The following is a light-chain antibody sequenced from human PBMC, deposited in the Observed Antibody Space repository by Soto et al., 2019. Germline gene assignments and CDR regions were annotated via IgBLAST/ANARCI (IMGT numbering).Light chain of an antibody. Sequence: DIVMTQSPLSLPVTPGEPASISCRSSQSLLHSNGYNYLDWYLQKQGQSPQLLIYLGSNRASGVLDRFSGSGSGTDFTLKISRVEAEDVGVYYCMQALQTPYTFGQGTKLEIK. CDR2: LGS. J-gene: IGKJ2*01. CDR1: QSLLHSNGYNY. V-gene: IGKV2-28*01. CDR3: MQALQTPYT.